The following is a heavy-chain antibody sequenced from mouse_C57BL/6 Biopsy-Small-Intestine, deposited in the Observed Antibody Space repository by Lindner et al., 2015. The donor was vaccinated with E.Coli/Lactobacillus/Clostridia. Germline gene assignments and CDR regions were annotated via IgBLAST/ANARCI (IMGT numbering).Heavy chain of an antibody. CDR2: IYPSDGST. Sequence: SVKVSCKTSGYTFTSYYMHWVRQAPGQGLEWMGMIYPSDGSTSYAQKFQGRVTMTRDTSTSTIYMEVSSLRSEDTAMYYCARDREGFDYWGQGTLVTVSS. CDR3: ARDREGFDY. J-gene: IGHJ4*01. CDR1: GYTFTSYY. D-gene: IGHD3-1*01. V-gene: IGHV1-59*01.